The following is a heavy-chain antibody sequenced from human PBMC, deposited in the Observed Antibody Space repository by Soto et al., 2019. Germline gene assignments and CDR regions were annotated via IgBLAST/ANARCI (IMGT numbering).Heavy chain of an antibody. Sequence: EVPLVESGGGLVKPGGSLRLSCAASGFTFSSYSMNWVRQAPGKGLEWVSSISSSSSYIYYADSVKGRFTISRDNAKNSLYLQMNSLRAEDTAVYYCARGYYDSSGYYHFGDDAFDIWGQGTMVTVSS. D-gene: IGHD3-22*01. J-gene: IGHJ3*02. CDR2: ISSSSSYI. CDR1: GFTFSSYS. CDR3: ARGYYDSSGYYHFGDDAFDI. V-gene: IGHV3-21*01.